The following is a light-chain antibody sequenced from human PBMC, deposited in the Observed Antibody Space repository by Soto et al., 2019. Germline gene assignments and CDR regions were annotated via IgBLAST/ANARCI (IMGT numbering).Light chain of an antibody. Sequence: EIVLTQSPATLSLSPGERATLSCRASQSVSSYLAWYQQKPGQAPRLLIYGASNRATGIPDRFRGSGSETDFTLTMSGVEPEDSAMYFCQKYDTSPYTVGQGTKVDIK. CDR3: QKYDTSPYT. CDR1: QSVSSY. V-gene: IGKV3-20*01. CDR2: GAS. J-gene: IGKJ2*01.